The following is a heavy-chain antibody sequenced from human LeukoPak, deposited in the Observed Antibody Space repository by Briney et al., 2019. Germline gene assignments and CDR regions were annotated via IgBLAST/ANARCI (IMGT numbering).Heavy chain of an antibody. J-gene: IGHJ4*02. CDR1: GFTFSSYG. CDR3: ARWHTSGNNYYYDY. Sequence: GGSLRLSCAASGFTFSSYGMHWVRQAPGKGLEWVVFIRYDGSNKYYADSVKGRFTISRDNSKNTLYLQMNSLRAEDTAVYYCARWHTSGNNYYYDYWGQGTLVTVSS. V-gene: IGHV3-30*02. D-gene: IGHD3-22*01. CDR2: IRYDGSNK.